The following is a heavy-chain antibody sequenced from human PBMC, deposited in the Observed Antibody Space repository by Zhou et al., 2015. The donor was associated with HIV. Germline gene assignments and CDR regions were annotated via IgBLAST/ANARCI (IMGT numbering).Heavy chain of an antibody. CDR3: ARDPYRPRGSGNYYYAMDV. J-gene: IGHJ6*02. Sequence: QVLLVQSGAEVKKPGSSVKVSCEASGGTFSNYAVSWVRQAPGQGLEWMGAIIPMFGTVRYVQKFQGRVTITADESTNTAYMDLSSLRSDDTAVYYCARDPYRPRGSGNYYYAMDVWGQGTTVTVSS. CDR2: IIPMFGTV. V-gene: IGHV1-69*01. CDR1: GGTFSNYA. D-gene: IGHD3-10*01.